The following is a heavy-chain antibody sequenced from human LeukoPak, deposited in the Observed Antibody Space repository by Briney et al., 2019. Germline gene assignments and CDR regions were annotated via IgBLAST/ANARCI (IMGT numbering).Heavy chain of an antibody. CDR3: ARVSTYSAIDY. D-gene: IGHD1-26*01. Sequence: PGGSLRLSCAASGFTFSSYWMHWVRHGPGKGLVWVSRINSDGSSTSYADSVKGRFTISRDNAKNTLYLQMNSLRAEDTAVYYCARVSTYSAIDYWGQGTLVTVSS. CDR2: INSDGSST. CDR1: GFTFSSYW. J-gene: IGHJ4*02. V-gene: IGHV3-74*01.